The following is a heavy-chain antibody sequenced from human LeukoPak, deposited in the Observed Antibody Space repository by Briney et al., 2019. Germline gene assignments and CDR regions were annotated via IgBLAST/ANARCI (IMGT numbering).Heavy chain of an antibody. D-gene: IGHD3-10*01. J-gene: IGHJ4*02. Sequence: SETLSLTCTVSGGSISSGGYYWSWIRQHPGKGLEWIGYIHYSGSTYYTASLKSRITISVATPKNQFALKLNSVTAADTAVYYCARVIVLRGRHIDSWGQGTLVTVSS. V-gene: IGHV4-31*03. CDR2: IHYSGST. CDR3: ARVIVLRGRHIDS. CDR1: GGSISSGGYY.